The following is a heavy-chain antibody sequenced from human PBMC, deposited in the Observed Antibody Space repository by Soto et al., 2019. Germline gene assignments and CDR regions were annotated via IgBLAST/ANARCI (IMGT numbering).Heavy chain of an antibody. CDR3: AGRIPAAGYDS. CDR2: IKHDGSEK. J-gene: IGHJ4*02. CDR1: GFTFSNYW. V-gene: IGHV3-7*04. Sequence: PGGSLRLSCAASGFTFSNYWMNWVRQAPGKGLEWVANIKHDGSEKYYVDSVKGRFIVSRDNGKNSMYLQMNSLRAEDTAVYYCAGRIPAAGYDSWGQGALVTVSS. D-gene: IGHD6-13*01.